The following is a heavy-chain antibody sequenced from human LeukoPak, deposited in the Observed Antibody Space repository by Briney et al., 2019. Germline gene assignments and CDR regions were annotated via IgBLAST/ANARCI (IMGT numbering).Heavy chain of an antibody. CDR2: INHSGST. CDR1: GGSLSGYY. V-gene: IGHV4-34*01. D-gene: IGHD3-16*02. CDR3: ARAKDYDYVWGSYRRSHAFDI. Sequence: SETLSLTCAVYGGSLSGYYWSWIRQPPGKGLEWIGEINHSGSTNYNPSLKSRVTISVDTSKNQFSLKLSSVTAADTAVYYCARAKDYDYVWGSYRRSHAFDIWGQGTMVTVSS. J-gene: IGHJ3*02.